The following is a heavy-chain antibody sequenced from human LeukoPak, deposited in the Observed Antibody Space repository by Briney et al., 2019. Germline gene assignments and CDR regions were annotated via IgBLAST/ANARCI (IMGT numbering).Heavy chain of an antibody. Sequence: GGSLRLSCAASGLTFSSYEMNWVRQAPGKGLEWVSYISSSGSTIYYADSVKGRFTISRDNAKNSLYLQMNSLRAEDTAVYYCARGGLYYDSSGYYHWGQGTLVTVSS. J-gene: IGHJ4*02. CDR3: ARGGLYYDSSGYYH. CDR2: ISSSGSTI. V-gene: IGHV3-48*03. CDR1: GLTFSSYE. D-gene: IGHD3-22*01.